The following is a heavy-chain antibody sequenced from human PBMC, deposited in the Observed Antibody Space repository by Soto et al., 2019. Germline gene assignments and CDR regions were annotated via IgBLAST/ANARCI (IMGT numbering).Heavy chain of an antibody. J-gene: IGHJ4*02. CDR2: ISGSGGST. D-gene: IGHD5-18*01. CDR3: ARAPASSLTASRPFDY. Sequence: ELQLLESGGNLVQPGGSLRLSCAASGFTFNNYAMSWVRQAPGKGLEWVSSISGSGGSTYYADSVKGRFTISRDNSKNTLYLQMNSLRAEDTAVYYCARAPASSLTASRPFDYWGQGTLVTVSS. CDR1: GFTFNNYA. V-gene: IGHV3-23*01.